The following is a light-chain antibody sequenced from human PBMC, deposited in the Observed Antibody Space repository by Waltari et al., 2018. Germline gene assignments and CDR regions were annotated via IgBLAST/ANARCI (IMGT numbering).Light chain of an antibody. Sequence: SYELTQPPSVSVSPGQTATITCSGDNLEDKYVCWYPQRPGQSPLLVIFQDFKRPSGVPERFSGPNSGQTATLTISGTQAIDEADYYCQALDSSRNAVIFGGGTKLTVL. CDR3: QALDSSRNAVI. CDR1: NLEDKY. CDR2: QDF. J-gene: IGLJ2*01. V-gene: IGLV3-1*01.